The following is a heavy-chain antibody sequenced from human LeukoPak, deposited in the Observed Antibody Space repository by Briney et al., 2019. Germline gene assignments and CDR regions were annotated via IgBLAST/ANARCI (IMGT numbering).Heavy chain of an antibody. V-gene: IGHV3-49*04. J-gene: IGHJ3*02. D-gene: IGHD3-22*01. Sequence: GGSLRLSCTASGVTFGDYAMSWVRQAPGKGLEWVGFIRSKANGGTTEYPASVNGIFTISRDDSKIIAYLQMNSLETEYTAFYYCYRDYYNYDSSRPFDIWGQGTMVTVSS. CDR1: GVTFGDYA. CDR3: YRDYYNYDSSRPFDI. CDR2: IRSKANGGTT.